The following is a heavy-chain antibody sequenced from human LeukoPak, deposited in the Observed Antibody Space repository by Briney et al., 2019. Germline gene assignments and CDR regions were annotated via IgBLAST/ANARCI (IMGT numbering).Heavy chain of an antibody. V-gene: IGHV4-39*01. CDR3: ARHDYSNYVVDY. CDR2: IYYSGST. D-gene: IGHD4-11*01. Sequence: PSGTLSLTCTVSGGSISSSSYYWGWIRQPPGKGLEWIGSIYYSGSTYYNPSLKSRVTISVDTSKNQFSLKLSSVTAADTAVYYCARHDYSNYVVDYWGQGTLVTVSS. CDR1: GGSISSSSYY. J-gene: IGHJ4*02.